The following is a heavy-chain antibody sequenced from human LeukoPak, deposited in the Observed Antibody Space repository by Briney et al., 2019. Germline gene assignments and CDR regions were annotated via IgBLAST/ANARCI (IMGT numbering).Heavy chain of an antibody. CDR1: RFTFSNYW. CDR3: ARDRVHDRSGHYRNFYYGLDV. J-gene: IGHJ6*02. V-gene: IGHV3-74*03. Sequence: HPGGSLRLSCTASRFTFSNYWMHWVRQAPGKGLAWISRTNSDGSSITYADSVKGRFTISRDNANSTLYLQMHSLRAEDTAVYYCARDRVHDRSGHYRNFYYGLDVWGQGTTVTVSS. D-gene: IGHD3-22*01. CDR2: TNSDGSSI.